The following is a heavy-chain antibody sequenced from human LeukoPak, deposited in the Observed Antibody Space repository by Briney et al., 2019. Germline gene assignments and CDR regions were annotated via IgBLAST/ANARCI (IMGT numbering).Heavy chain of an antibody. D-gene: IGHD3-10*01. V-gene: IGHV3-30*03. J-gene: IGHJ4*02. CDR1: GFTFSSYG. CDR2: ISYDGSNK. Sequence: PGRSLRLSCAASGFTFSSYGMHWVRQAPGKGLEWVAVISYDGSNKYYADSVKGRFTISRDNSKNTLYLQMNSLRAEDTAVYYCARDGDYGTGSYYRGCIDSWGQGTPVTVPP. CDR3: ARDGDYGTGSYYRGCIDS.